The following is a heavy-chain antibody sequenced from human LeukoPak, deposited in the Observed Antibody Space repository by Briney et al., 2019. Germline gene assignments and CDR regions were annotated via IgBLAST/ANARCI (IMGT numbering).Heavy chain of an antibody. J-gene: IGHJ6*02. Sequence: ASVKVSCKASGYTFTGYYMHWVRQAPGQGLEWMGWINPNSGGTNYAQKFQGRVTMARDTSISTAYMELSRLRSDDTAVYYCASVPTENYYDSSGSLYYGMDVWGQGTTVTVSS. CDR2: INPNSGGT. CDR3: ASVPTENYYDSSGSLYYGMDV. V-gene: IGHV1-2*02. CDR1: GYTFTGYY. D-gene: IGHD3-22*01.